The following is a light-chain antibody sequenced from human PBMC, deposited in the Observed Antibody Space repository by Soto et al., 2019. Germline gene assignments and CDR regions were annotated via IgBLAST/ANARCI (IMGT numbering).Light chain of an antibody. CDR3: SSSRSRGSVI. CDR1: TSDVGYYDY. J-gene: IGLJ2*01. Sequence: QSALTQPASVSGSPGQSITISCTATTSDVGYYDYVSWYQQYPGKAPKPIIYHVSNRPSGVSNCFSGSTSGDTASLTISGLQAEDEAYYCCSSSRSRGSVIFGGGTKLTVL. CDR2: HVS. V-gene: IGLV2-14*03.